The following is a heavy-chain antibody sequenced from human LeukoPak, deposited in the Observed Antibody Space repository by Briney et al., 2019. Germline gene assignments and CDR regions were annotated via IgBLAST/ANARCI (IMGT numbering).Heavy chain of an antibody. D-gene: IGHD2-15*01. J-gene: IGHJ4*02. V-gene: IGHV3-21*04. CDR3: AKDMLVVAAKDY. CDR2: ISSSSSYI. CDR1: GFTFSRYW. Sequence: PGGSLRLSCAASGFTFSRYWIHWVRQAPGKGLEWVSSISSSSSYIYYADSVKGRFTISRDNSKNTLYLQMNSLRAEDTAVYYCAKDMLVVAAKDYWGQGTLVTVSS.